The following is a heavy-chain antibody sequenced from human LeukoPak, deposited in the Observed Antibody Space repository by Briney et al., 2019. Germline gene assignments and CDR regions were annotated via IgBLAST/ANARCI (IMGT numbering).Heavy chain of an antibody. CDR2: MNPSNGNT. J-gene: IGHJ4*02. V-gene: IGHV1-8*01. CDR1: GYTFTSYA. CDR3: ARGPSEEMATIAY. D-gene: IGHD5-24*01. Sequence: ASVKVSCKASGYTFTSYAINWVRQATGQGLEWMGWMNPSNGNTGFAQKFQGRLTMTRNTSISTAYMELSSLRSEDTAVYFCARGPSEEMATIAYWGQGTLVTLSS.